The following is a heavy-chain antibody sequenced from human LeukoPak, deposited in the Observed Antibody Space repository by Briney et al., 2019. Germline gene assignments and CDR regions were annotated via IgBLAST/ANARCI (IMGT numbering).Heavy chain of an antibody. Sequence: ASVKVSCKTSGYTFTGYYMHWVRQAPGQGLEWMGWINPNSGGTNYAQKFQGRVTMTRDTSISTAYMELSRLRSDDTAVYYCARQKGAVPARNAFDIWGQGTMVTVSS. CDR3: ARQKGAVPARNAFDI. V-gene: IGHV1-2*02. J-gene: IGHJ3*02. CDR2: INPNSGGT. D-gene: IGHD1-26*01. CDR1: GYTFTGYY.